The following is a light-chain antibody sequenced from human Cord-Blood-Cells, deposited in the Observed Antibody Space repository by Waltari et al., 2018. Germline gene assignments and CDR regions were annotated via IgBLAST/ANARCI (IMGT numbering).Light chain of an antibody. Sequence: QSALTQPASVSGSPGQSITISCTGTSSDVGGYNYVSWYQQHPGKAPTLMIDDVSNRPSGVSNRFSGSKSGNTASLTISGLQAEDEADYYCSSYTSSSTGVFGTGTKVTVL. CDR2: DVS. V-gene: IGLV2-14*03. CDR3: SSYTSSSTGV. J-gene: IGLJ1*01. CDR1: SSDVGGYNY.